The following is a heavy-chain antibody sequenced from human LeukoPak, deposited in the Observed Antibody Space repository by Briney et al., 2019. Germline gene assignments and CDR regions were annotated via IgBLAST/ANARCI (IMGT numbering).Heavy chain of an antibody. CDR2: IYPGDFDS. V-gene: IGHV5-51*01. J-gene: IGHJ4*02. CDR1: GYSFTSYW. D-gene: IGHD4-17*01. CDR3: ARRRHITTVTDYFDY. Sequence: GESLKISCKGSGYSFTSYWIVWVRHMPGEGLEWMGIIYPGDFDSRYSPSFQGQVTISADKSISTAYLQWSSLKASDTAMYYCARRRHITTVTDYFDYWGQGTLVTVSS.